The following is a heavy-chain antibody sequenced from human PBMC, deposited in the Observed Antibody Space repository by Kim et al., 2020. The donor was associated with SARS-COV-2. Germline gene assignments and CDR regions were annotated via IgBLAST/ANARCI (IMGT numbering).Heavy chain of an antibody. CDR3: ARAPAAAGILVY. D-gene: IGHD6-13*01. CDR2: INHSGST. CDR1: GGSFSGYY. V-gene: IGHV4-34*01. J-gene: IGHJ4*02. Sequence: SETLSLTCAVYGGSFSGYYWSWIRQPPGKGLEWIGEINHSGSTNYNPSLKSRVTISVDTSKNQFSLKLSSVTAADTAVYYCARAPAAAGILVYWGQGTLVTVSS.